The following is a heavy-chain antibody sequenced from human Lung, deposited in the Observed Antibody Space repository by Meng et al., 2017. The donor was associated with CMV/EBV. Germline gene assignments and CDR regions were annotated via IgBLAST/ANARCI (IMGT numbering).Heavy chain of an antibody. D-gene: IGHD6-6*01. CDR1: GFTFSDYF. V-gene: IGHV3-11*01. CDR2: ISHTGQAL. CDR3: AREGRKAADI. J-gene: IGHJ4*02. Sequence: GGSLRLSCAASGFTFSDYFMTWIRQAPGKGLEWLSYISHTGQALYYADSVKGRFTMSRDNARKSRYLQMNSLRAEDTAIYYCAREGRKAADIWGQGTLVTVSS.